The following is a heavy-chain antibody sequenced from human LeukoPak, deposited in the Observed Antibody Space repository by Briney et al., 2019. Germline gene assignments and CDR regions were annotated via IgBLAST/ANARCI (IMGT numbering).Heavy chain of an antibody. CDR2: IYYSGST. V-gene: IGHV4-39*01. Sequence: SETLSLTCTVSGGSIGSSSYYWDWIRQSPGKGLEWVGSIYYSGSTYYNPSLRSRVTISVDTSKNQFSLMLSSVTAADTAVYYCARRRIAAAGTDYWGQGTLVTVSS. CDR3: ARRRIAAAGTDY. J-gene: IGHJ4*02. CDR1: GGSIGSSSYY. D-gene: IGHD6-13*01.